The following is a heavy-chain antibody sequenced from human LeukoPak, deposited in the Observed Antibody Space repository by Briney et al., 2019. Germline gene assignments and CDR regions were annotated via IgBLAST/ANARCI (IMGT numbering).Heavy chain of an antibody. CDR3: ARVVAAAGRHYYYGMDV. CDR1: GYTFTGYY. J-gene: IGHJ6*02. CDR2: INPNSGGT. V-gene: IGHV1-2*02. Sequence: ASVKVSCKASGYTFTGYYMHWVRQAPGQGLEWMGWINPNSGGTNYAQKFQGRVTMTRDTSTSTVYMELSSLRSEDTAVYYCARVVAAAGRHYYYGMDVWGQGTTVTVSS. D-gene: IGHD6-13*01.